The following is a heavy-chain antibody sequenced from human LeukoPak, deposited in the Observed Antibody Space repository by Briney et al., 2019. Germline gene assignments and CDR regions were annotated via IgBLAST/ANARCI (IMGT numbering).Heavy chain of an antibody. V-gene: IGHV3-23*01. CDR1: GFNFSSYA. CDR3: AKFEYYDILTGYYPPQIDY. J-gene: IGHJ4*02. CDR2: ISGIGGST. D-gene: IGHD3-9*01. Sequence: GWSLRISCAASGFNFSSYAMSWVGQAPGKVLDSVSAISGIGGSTYYADSVKGRFTISRDNSKNTLYLQMNSLRAEDTAVYYCAKFEYYDILTGYYPPQIDYWGQGTLVTVSS.